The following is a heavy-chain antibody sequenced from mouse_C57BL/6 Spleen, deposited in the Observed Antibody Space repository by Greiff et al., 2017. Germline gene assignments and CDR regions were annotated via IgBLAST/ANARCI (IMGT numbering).Heavy chain of an antibody. CDR2: IDPSDSYN. D-gene: IGHD3-2*01. CDR3: ARQGGY. CDR1: GYTFTSYW. Sequence: QVQLQQPGAELVMPGASVKLSCKASGYTFTSYWMHWVKQRPGQGLEWIGEIDPSDSYNNYNQKFKGKSTLTVDKSSSTAYMQLSSLTAEDAAVYYCARQGGYWGQGTTLTVSS. J-gene: IGHJ2*01. V-gene: IGHV1-69*01.